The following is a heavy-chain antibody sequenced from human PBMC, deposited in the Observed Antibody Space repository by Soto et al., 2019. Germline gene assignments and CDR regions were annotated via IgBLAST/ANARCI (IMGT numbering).Heavy chain of an antibody. V-gene: IGHV3-23*01. CDR2: IDNSGDTT. J-gene: IGHJ6*02. Sequence: GGSLRLSCAASGFIFNNYAMNWVRQAPGKGLEWVSGIDNSGDTTDYADSVKGRFTISRDNSKNTLFLQMNSLRAEDTAVYYCARDLSYYYGMDVWGQGTTVTVSS. CDR1: GFIFNNYA. CDR3: ARDLSYYYGMDV.